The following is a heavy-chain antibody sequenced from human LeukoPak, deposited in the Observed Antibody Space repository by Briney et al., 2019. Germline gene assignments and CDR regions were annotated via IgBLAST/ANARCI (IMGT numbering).Heavy chain of an antibody. Sequence: SETLSLTCAVSGYSISGGYYWGWIRQPPGKGLEWIGSIYHSGSTYYNPSLKSRVTISVDTSKNQFSLKLSSVTAAETAVYYCARLGGYEAAYYFDYWGQGTLVTVSS. D-gene: IGHD5-12*01. V-gene: IGHV4-38-2*01. CDR3: ARLGGYEAAYYFDY. CDR2: IYHSGST. CDR1: GYSISGGYY. J-gene: IGHJ4*02.